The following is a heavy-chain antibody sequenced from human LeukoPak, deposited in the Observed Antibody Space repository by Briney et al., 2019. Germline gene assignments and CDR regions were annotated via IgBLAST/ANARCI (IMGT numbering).Heavy chain of an antibody. CDR3: AKSSHSYGNDASDI. Sequence: GGSLRLSCAASGFIFDDYAMHWVRQAPGKGLEYVSVIRGGGGVKYYAASVKGRFTISRDNSKNTLYLQMNSLRAEDTAVYYCAKSSHSYGNDASDIWGQGTMVTVSS. V-gene: IGHV3-23*01. CDR1: GFIFDDYA. CDR2: IRGGGGVK. J-gene: IGHJ3*02. D-gene: IGHD5-18*01.